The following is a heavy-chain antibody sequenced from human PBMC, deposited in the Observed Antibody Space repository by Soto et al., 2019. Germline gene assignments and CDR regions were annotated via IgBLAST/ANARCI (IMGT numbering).Heavy chain of an antibody. CDR1: GFTFSNYG. V-gene: IGHV3-33*08. Sequence: GGSLRLSCEASGFTFSNYGMHWVRQAPGKGLEWVAVFWANGINKYYADSVKGRFTISRDNAKNSLYLQMNSLRAEDTAVYYCASLFREFYWGQGTLVTVSS. J-gene: IGHJ4*02. CDR2: FWANGINK. CDR3: ASLFREFY.